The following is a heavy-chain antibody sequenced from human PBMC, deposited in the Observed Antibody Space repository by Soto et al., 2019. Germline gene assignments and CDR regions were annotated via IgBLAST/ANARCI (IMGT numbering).Heavy chain of an antibody. V-gene: IGHV3-30*18. CDR2: ITYDGSKK. D-gene: IGHD3-16*01. CDR1: GFTFTTFG. CDR3: AKGPENWDDSNWYDP. J-gene: IGHJ5*02. Sequence: QVQLVESGGGVVQPGRSLRLSCAASGFTFTTFGIHWVRQAPGKGLECVAVITYDGSKKYSDSVKGRFTISSDTSEHVFYLQMNSLRTDDTAVYYCAKGPENWDDSNWYDPWGQGTLVTVSS.